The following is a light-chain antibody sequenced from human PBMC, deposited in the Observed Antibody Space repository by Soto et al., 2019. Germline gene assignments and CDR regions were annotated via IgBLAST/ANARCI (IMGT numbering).Light chain of an antibody. CDR3: LLYYGGAVV. J-gene: IGLJ2*01. CDR1: TGAVTSGYY. CDR2: STG. Sequence: QTVVTQEPSLTVSPGGTVTLTCASSTGAVTSGYYPSWFQQKPGQAPKPLIYSTGNKHSWTPARFSGSLLGGKAALTLSGVQPEEEAEYYCLLYYGGAVVFGGGTKLTVL. V-gene: IGLV7-43*01.